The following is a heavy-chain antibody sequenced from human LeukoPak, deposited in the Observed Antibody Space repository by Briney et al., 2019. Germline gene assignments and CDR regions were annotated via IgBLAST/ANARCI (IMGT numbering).Heavy chain of an antibody. Sequence: PGGSLRLSCAASGFTFTTYTMNWVRQAPGKGLEWLSFISSDGGTMSYADSVKGRFTMSRDNVKNSVYLQVNSLRDEDTAVYYCARDRDWAFDYWGQGTLVTVSS. CDR3: ARDRDWAFDY. D-gene: IGHD3-9*01. V-gene: IGHV3-48*02. J-gene: IGHJ4*02. CDR2: ISSDGGTM. CDR1: GFTFTTYT.